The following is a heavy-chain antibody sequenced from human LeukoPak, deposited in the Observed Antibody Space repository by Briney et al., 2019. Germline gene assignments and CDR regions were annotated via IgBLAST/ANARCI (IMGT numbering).Heavy chain of an antibody. CDR3: ARWGNDYSQFDS. CDR2: IYHSGST. J-gene: IGHJ4*02. V-gene: IGHV4-4*02. D-gene: IGHD4-11*01. Sequence: PSGTLSLTCAVSGGSISSSNWWSWVRQPPGKGLEWLGEIYHSGSTNYNPSLKSRVTMSVDKSKNQFSLKLSSVTAADTAVYYCARWGNDYSQFDSWGQGTLVTVS. CDR1: GGSISSSNW.